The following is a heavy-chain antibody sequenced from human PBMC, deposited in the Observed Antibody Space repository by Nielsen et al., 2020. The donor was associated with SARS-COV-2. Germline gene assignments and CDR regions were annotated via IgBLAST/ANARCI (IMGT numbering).Heavy chain of an antibody. Sequence: GESLKISCVVSGFTISTYGMSWVRQAPGKGLEWVSAISSSTYYADSVKGRFTVSRDNSKITLYLQMNSLSAEDTAIYYCAKSDGGYSYGYPDYWGQGTLVTVSS. J-gene: IGHJ4*02. V-gene: IGHV3-23*01. CDR1: GFTISTYG. CDR2: ISSST. D-gene: IGHD5-18*01. CDR3: AKSDGGYSYGYPDY.